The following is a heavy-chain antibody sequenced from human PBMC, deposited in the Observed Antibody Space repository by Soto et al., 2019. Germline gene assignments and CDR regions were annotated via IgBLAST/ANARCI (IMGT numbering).Heavy chain of an antibody. CDR1: GYTFTSYG. J-gene: IGHJ5*02. CDR2: ISAYNGNT. CDR3: ARGSSVAGRNNWFDP. Sequence: SVKGSCKASGYTFTSYGISWVRQAPVQGLEWMGWISAYNGNTNYAQKLQGRVTMTTDTSTSTAYMELRSLRSDDTAVYYCARGSSVAGRNNWFDPWGQGTLVTVSS. V-gene: IGHV1-18*01. D-gene: IGHD6-19*01.